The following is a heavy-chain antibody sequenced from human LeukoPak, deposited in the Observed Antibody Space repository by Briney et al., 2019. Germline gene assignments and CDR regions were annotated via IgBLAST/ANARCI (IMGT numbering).Heavy chain of an antibody. D-gene: IGHD2-15*01. CDR2: IYHSGST. V-gene: IGHV4-38-2*02. CDR1: GYSISSGYY. J-gene: IGHJ6*03. CDR3: ARDIVVVVAFYYYYYMDA. Sequence: SETLSLTCTVSGYSISSGYYWGWIRQPPGKGLEWIGSIYHSGSTYYNPSLKSRVTISVDTSKNQFSLKLSSVTAADTAVYYCARDIVVVVAFYYYYYMDAWGKGTTVTVSS.